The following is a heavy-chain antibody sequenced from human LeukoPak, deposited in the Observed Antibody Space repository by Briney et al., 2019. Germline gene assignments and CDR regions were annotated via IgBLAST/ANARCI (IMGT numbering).Heavy chain of an antibody. V-gene: IGHV3-23*01. CDR2: LSGSGGST. CDR1: GFTFSNYA. CDR3: AKKIEYQLLRAHYFDY. J-gene: IGHJ4*02. Sequence: GGSLRLSCAASGFTFSNYAMSWVRQAPGKGLEWVSALSGSGGSTYYADSVKGRFTISRDNSKNTLYLQMNSLRAEDTAVYYCAKKIEYQLLRAHYFDYWGQGTLVTVSS. D-gene: IGHD2-2*01.